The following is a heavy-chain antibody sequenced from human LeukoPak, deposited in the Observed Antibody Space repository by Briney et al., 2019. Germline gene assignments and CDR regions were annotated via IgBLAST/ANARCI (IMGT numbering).Heavy chain of an antibody. CDR2: INHSGST. Sequence: TSETLSLTCAVYGGSFSGYYWSWIRQPPGKGLEWIGEINHSGSTNYNPSLKSRVTISVDTSKNQFSLNLNSVTAADTAMYYCARYGLAGYYFDYWGQGTLVTVSS. J-gene: IGHJ4*02. V-gene: IGHV4-34*01. CDR1: GGSFSGYY. D-gene: IGHD3-16*01. CDR3: ARYGLAGYYFDY.